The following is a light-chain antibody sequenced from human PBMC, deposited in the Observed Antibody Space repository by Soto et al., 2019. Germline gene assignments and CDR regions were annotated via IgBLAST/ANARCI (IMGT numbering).Light chain of an antibody. CDR2: AAS. CDR1: QSISSY. CDR3: QQSSKTPLA. Sequence: DIQMTQSPSSLSASVGDRVTITCRASQSISSYVNWYQQKPGKAPRLLISAASTLQSGVPSRFSGGGSGTDFTLTISSLQPEDFATYYCQQSSKTPLAFGQGTRLEIE. V-gene: IGKV1-39*01. J-gene: IGKJ5*01.